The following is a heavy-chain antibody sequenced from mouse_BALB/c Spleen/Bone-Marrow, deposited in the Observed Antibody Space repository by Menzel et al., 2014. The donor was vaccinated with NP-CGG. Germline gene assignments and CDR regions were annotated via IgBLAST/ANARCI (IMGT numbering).Heavy chain of an antibody. D-gene: IGHD2-1*01. Sequence: VQLQQSGAELVRPGASVKLSCKASGYTFTSYWTNWVKQRPGQGLEWIGNIYPSNNYTNYNQKFKDKATLAVDKSSSTAYMQLSSPTSEDSAVYYCTGGNYPYYFDYWGQGTTLTVSS. J-gene: IGHJ2*01. CDR1: GYTFTSYW. CDR2: IYPSNNYT. CDR3: TGGNYPYYFDY. V-gene: IGHV1-69*02.